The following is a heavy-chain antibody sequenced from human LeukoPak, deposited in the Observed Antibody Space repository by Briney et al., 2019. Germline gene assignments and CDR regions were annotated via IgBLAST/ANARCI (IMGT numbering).Heavy chain of an antibody. Sequence: MSGGSLRLSCAVSGFTFSHAWMSWVRQAPGKGLEWVGRIKSKTDGRTTDYAAPVKGRFTISRDDSKNTLYLQMNSLKSEDTAVYYCTTIRGFCSGRSCLGYWGQGTLVTVSS. CDR1: GFTFSHAW. D-gene: IGHD2-15*01. J-gene: IGHJ4*02. V-gene: IGHV3-15*01. CDR3: TTIRGFCSGRSCLGY. CDR2: IKSKTDGRTT.